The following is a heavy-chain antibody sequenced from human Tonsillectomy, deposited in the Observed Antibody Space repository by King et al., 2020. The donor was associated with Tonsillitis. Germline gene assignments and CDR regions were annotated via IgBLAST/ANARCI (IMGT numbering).Heavy chain of an antibody. CDR1: GFTFSSYA. D-gene: IGHD6-19*01. J-gene: IGHJ6*02. Sequence: VQLVESGGGLVQPGGSLRLSCSASGFTFSSYAMSWVRQAPGKGVEWVSAISGSGGSTYYADSVKGRFTISRDNSKNTLYLPMNSLRAEDTAVYYCAKASEEWLTSPMDVWGQGTTVTVSS. V-gene: IGHV3-23*04. CDR3: AKASEEWLTSPMDV. CDR2: ISGSGGST.